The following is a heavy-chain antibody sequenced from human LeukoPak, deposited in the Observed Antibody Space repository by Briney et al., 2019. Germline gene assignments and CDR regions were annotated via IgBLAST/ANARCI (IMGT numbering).Heavy chain of an antibody. D-gene: IGHD2-15*01. V-gene: IGHV1-18*01. J-gene: IGHJ5*02. CDR2: ISAYNGNT. Sequence: ASVKVSCKASGYTFTSYVISWVRQAPGQGLEWMAWISAYNGNTNYAQKLQGRVTMTTDTSTSTAYMELRSLRSDDTAVYYCARDDSKCSGGSCYNLNWFDPWGQGTLVTVSS. CDR1: GYTFTSYV. CDR3: ARDDSKCSGGSCYNLNWFDP.